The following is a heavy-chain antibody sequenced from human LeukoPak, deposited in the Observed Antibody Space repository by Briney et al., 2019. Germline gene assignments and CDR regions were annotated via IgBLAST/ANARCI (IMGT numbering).Heavy chain of an antibody. D-gene: IGHD3-9*01. CDR2: IGTAGDT. CDR3: ARGSSYDISSRYYGMDV. CDR1: GFTFRSYD. V-gene: IGHV3-13*04. J-gene: IGHJ6*02. Sequence: PGGSLRLSCVASGFTFRSYDMFWVRQPTGEGLEWVSGIGTAGDTNYADSVKGRFTISRENAKNSLYLQMNSLRAGDTAVYYCARGSSYDISSRYYGMDVWGQGTTVTVSS.